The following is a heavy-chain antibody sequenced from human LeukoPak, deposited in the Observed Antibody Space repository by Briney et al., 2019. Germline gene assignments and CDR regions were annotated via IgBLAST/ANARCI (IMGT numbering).Heavy chain of an antibody. CDR2: IYYSGST. J-gene: IGHJ4*02. CDR1: GGSISNYY. Sequence: SETLSLTCTVSGGSISNYYWSWIRQPPGKGLEWIGSIYYSGSTYYNPSLKSRVTISVDTSKNQFSLKLSSVTAADTAVYYCARRRYYYDSSGYYVMDYDYWGQGTLVTVSS. CDR3: ARRRYYYDSSGYYVMDYDY. D-gene: IGHD3-22*01. V-gene: IGHV4-39*01.